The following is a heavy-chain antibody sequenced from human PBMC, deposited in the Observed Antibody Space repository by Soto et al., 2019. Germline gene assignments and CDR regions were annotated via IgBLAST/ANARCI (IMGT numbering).Heavy chain of an antibody. D-gene: IGHD1-26*01. CDR2: IYYSGST. CDR3: AIGSGYYYYYMDV. V-gene: IGHV4-31*03. CDR1: GGSISSGGYY. Sequence: SETLSLTCTVSGGSISSGGYYWSWIRQHPGKGLEWIGYIYYSGSTYYNPSLKSRVTISVDTSKNQFSLKLSSVTAADTAVYYCAIGSGYYYYYMDVWGKGTTVTVSS. J-gene: IGHJ6*03.